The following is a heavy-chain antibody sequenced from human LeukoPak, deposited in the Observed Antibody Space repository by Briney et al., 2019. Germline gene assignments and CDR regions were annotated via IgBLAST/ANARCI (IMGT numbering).Heavy chain of an antibody. CDR1: GFTFGDYA. D-gene: IGHD3-22*01. J-gene: IGHJ4*02. CDR3: TRGHYYDSSGYYWDY. CDR2: IRSKAYGGTT. V-gene: IGHV3-49*03. Sequence: PGGSLRLSCTASGFTFGDYAMSWFRQAPGKGLEWVGFIRSKAYGGTTEYAASVKGRFTISRDDSKSIAYLQMNSLKTEDTAVYCCTRGHYYDSSGYYWDYWGQGTLVTVSS.